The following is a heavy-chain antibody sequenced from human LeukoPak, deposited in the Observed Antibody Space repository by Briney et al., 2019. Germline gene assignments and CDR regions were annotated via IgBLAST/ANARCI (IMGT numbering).Heavy chain of an antibody. CDR2: IYSGGST. CDR3: AREATRYCSSTSCSDAFDI. V-gene: IGHV3-53*01. J-gene: IGHJ3*02. Sequence: GGSLRLSCAASGFTVSSNYMSWVRQAPGKGLEWVSVIYSGGSTYYADSVKGRFTISRDNSKNTLYLQMNSLRAEDTAVYYCAREATRYCSSTSCSDAFDIWGQGTMVTVPS. CDR1: GFTVSSNY. D-gene: IGHD2-2*01.